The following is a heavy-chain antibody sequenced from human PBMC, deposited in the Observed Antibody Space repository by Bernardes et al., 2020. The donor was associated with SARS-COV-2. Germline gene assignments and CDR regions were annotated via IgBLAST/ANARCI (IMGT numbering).Heavy chain of an antibody. J-gene: IGHJ6*02. Sequence: SETLSLTCTVSGGSISSYYWSWIRQPAGKGLEWIGRIYTSESTNYNPSLKSRVTMSVDTSKNQFSLKLSSVTAADTAVYYCAKLGWLTDYYYGMDVWGQGTTVTVSS. CDR2: IYTSEST. CDR1: GGSISSYY. CDR3: AKLGWLTDYYYGMDV. V-gene: IGHV4-4*07. D-gene: IGHD5-12*01.